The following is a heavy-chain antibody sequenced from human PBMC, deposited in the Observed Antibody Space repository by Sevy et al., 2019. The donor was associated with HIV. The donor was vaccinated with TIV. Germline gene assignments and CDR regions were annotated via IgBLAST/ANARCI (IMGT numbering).Heavy chain of an antibody. CDR1: GGSISNYF. CDR3: ARESIGAVGDFDY. D-gene: IGHD6-13*01. V-gene: IGHV4-59*01. Sequence: SETLSLTCTVSGGSISNYFWSWIRQPPGKGLEWIGYIYYSGSTNYNPSLKNRITISVDTSKNQFSLKLSSVTAADTAVYHCARESIGAVGDFDYWGQGTLVTVSS. J-gene: IGHJ4*02. CDR2: IYYSGST.